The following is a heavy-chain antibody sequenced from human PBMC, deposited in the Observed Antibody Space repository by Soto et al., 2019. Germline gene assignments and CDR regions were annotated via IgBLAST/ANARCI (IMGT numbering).Heavy chain of an antibody. CDR1: GFTFTSSA. V-gene: IGHV1-58*01. CDR2: IVVGSGNT. CDR3: ARDYSSGWYYYGMDV. J-gene: IGHJ6*02. Sequence: GASVNVSCKASGFTFTSSAVQWVRQARRQRLEWIGWIVVGSGNTSYAQKFQGRVTMTRDTSTSTVYMELSSLRSEDTAVYYCARDYSSGWYYYGMDVWGQGTTVTVSS. D-gene: IGHD6-19*01.